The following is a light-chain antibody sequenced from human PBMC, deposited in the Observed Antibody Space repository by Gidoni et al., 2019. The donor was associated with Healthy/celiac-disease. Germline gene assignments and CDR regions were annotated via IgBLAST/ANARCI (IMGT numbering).Light chain of an antibody. V-gene: IGLV2-14*01. Sequence: QSALTQPASVSGSPGQSITISCTGTSSDVGGYNYVSWYQQHPGKAPKLMIYDVSNRPSGVSKRFSGSKSGNTASLTISGRQAEDEADYYCSSYTSSSTLFYVFGTGTKVTVL. CDR3: SSYTSSSTLFYV. CDR1: SSDVGGYNY. CDR2: DVS. J-gene: IGLJ1*01.